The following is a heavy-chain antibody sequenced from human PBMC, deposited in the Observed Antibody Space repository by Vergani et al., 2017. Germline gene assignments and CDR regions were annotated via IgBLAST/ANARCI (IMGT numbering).Heavy chain of an antibody. D-gene: IGHD3-22*01. CDR3: ARSIPDYYDSTGYFQH. Sequence: QVQLQQWGAGLLKPSETLSLTCAVYGGSFSGYYWSWILQPPGKGLEWIGEINHSGSTNYNPSLKSRVTISVDTSKNQFSLKLSSVTAADTAVYYCARSIPDYYDSTGYFQHWGQGTLVTVSS. CDR1: GGSFSGYY. J-gene: IGHJ1*01. CDR2: INHSGST. V-gene: IGHV4-34*01.